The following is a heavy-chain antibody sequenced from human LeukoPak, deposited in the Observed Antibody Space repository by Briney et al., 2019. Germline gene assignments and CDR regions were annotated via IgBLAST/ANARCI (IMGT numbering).Heavy chain of an antibody. Sequence: GASVKVSCKASGYTFTSYGISWVRQAPGQGLEWMGGIIPIFGTANYAQKFQGRVTITADESTSTAYMELSSLRSEDTAVYYCARDRSLDIVVVPAAIGGWFDPWGQGTLVTVSS. D-gene: IGHD2-2*01. CDR2: IIPIFGTA. CDR1: GYTFTSYG. CDR3: ARDRSLDIVVVPAAIGGWFDP. J-gene: IGHJ5*02. V-gene: IGHV1-69*13.